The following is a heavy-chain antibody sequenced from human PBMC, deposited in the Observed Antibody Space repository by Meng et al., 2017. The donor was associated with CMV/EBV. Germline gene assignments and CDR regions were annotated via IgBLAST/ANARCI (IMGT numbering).Heavy chain of an antibody. CDR2: IDTSGNTI. V-gene: IGHV3-48*03. CDR1: GFAFSSYE. Sequence: GESLKISCAASGFAFSSYEMSWVRQTPGKGLEWISYIDTSGNTIYYADSVKGRFTISRDNVKSSLYLLMESLRAEDTAVYYCARIFCTTTDCYYDYWGRGTLVTVFS. CDR3: ARIFCTTTDCYYDY. D-gene: IGHD2-8*01. J-gene: IGHJ4*02.